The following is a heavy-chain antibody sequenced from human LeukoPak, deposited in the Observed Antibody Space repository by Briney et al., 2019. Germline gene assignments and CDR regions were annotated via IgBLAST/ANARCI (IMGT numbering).Heavy chain of an antibody. CDR1: GYTFTTYA. CDR2: IDTNTGNP. CDR3: ARDPHYGDFGNAFDI. J-gene: IGHJ3*02. V-gene: IGHV7-4-1*02. D-gene: IGHD4-17*01. Sequence: ASVKVSCKASGYTFTTYAMNWVRQAPGQGLEWMGWIDTNTGNPTYAQGFTGRSVFSLDTSVSTAYLQISSLKAEDTAVYYCARDPHYGDFGNAFDIWGQGTMVTVSS.